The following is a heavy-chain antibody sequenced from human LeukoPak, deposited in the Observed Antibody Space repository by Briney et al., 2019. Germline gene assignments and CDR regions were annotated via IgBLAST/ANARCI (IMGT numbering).Heavy chain of an antibody. V-gene: IGHV4-39*07. D-gene: IGHD4-11*01. CDR1: GGSIRSSSYY. J-gene: IGHJ5*02. CDR2: TYYSGST. CDR3: ARASDYIFDP. Sequence: SETLSLTCTVSGGSIRSSSYYWGWIRQPPGKGLEWIGSTYYSGSTYYNPSLKSRVTISVDTSKNQFSLKLSSVTAADTAVYYCARASDYIFDPWGQGTVVTVSS.